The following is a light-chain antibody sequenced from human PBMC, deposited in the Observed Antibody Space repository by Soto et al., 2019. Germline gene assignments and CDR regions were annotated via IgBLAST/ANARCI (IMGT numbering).Light chain of an antibody. CDR3: QSADASGAYVV. V-gene: IGLV3-25*02. CDR2: KDS. Sequence: SYELTQLPSVSVSPGQTARITCSGDALPNQYAYWYQQRPGQAPMVLMYKDSERPSGIPDRFSGSNSGTTVTLTITGVEAEDEADYYCQSADASGAYVVFGGGTKLTVL. J-gene: IGLJ3*02. CDR1: ALPNQY.